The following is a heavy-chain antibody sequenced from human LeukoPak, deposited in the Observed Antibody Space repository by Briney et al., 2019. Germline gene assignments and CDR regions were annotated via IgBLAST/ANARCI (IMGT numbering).Heavy chain of an antibody. J-gene: IGHJ4*02. D-gene: IGHD3-10*01. Sequence: SETLSLTCTVSGGSISSYYWSWIRQPAGKGLEWIGRIYTSGSTNYNPSLKSRVTMSVDTSKNQFSLKLSSVTAADTAVYYCARDDYRSGSYSTYFDYWGQGTLVTVSS. CDR2: IYTSGST. CDR3: ARDDYRSGSYSTYFDY. CDR1: GGSISSYY. V-gene: IGHV4-4*07.